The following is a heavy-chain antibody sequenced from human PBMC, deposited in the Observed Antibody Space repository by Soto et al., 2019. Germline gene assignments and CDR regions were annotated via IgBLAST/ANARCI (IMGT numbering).Heavy chain of an antibody. CDR1: GFTFSSYA. D-gene: IGHD4-17*01. Sequence: EVQLLESGGGLVQPGGSLRLSCAASGFTFSSYAMSWVRQAPGKGLEWVSAISGSGGSTYYADSVKGRFTISRDNSKNTLYLQMNSLRAEDRAVYYCAKEQLTTVTTWGAFDIWGQGTMVTVSS. J-gene: IGHJ3*02. CDR3: AKEQLTTVTTWGAFDI. CDR2: ISGSGGST. V-gene: IGHV3-23*01.